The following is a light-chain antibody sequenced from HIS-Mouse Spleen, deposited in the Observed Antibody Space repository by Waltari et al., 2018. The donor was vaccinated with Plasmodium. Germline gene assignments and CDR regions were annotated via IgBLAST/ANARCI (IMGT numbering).Light chain of an antibody. Sequence: QSALTLPPSHSAPPAQSVTISRTGTSSDAGGYNDGSWYQQHPGKAPKLMIYEVSMRPSGVPDRFAGSKSGNAASLTVSGLQAEDEADYYCSSYAGSNNLVFGGGTKLTVL. CDR2: EVS. J-gene: IGLJ2*01. V-gene: IGLV2-8*01. CDR3: SSYAGSNNLV. CDR1: SSDAGGYND.